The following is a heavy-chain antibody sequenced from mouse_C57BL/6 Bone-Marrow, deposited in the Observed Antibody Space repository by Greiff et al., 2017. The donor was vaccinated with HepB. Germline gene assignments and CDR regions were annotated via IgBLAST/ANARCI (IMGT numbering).Heavy chain of an antibody. Sequence: EVMLVESGGGLVQPGGSLSLSCAASGFTFTDYYMSWVRQPPGKALEWLGFIRNKANGYTTEYSASVKGRFTISRDNSQSILYLQMNALRAEDSATYYCASWGSYWYFDVWGTGTTVTVSS. CDR3: ASWGSYWYFDV. J-gene: IGHJ1*03. CDR2: IRNKANGYTT. CDR1: GFTFTDYY. D-gene: IGHD1-1*01. V-gene: IGHV7-3*01.